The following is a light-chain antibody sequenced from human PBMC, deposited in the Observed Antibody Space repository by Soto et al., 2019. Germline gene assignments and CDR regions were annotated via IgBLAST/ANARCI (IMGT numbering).Light chain of an antibody. J-gene: IGKJ3*01. CDR1: QSISSY. CDR3: QQSYSPGT. V-gene: IGKV1-39*01. Sequence: DIQMTQSPSSLSASVGDRVTITSRASQSISSYLNWYQQKPGKAPKLLIYAASSLKSGVPSRFSGSGSGTDFTLTISSLQPEDFETYYCQQSYSPGTFGPGTKVDIK. CDR2: AAS.